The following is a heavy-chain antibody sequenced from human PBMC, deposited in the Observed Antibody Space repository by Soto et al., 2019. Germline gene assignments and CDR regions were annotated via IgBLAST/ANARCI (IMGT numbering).Heavy chain of an antibody. V-gene: IGHV4-59*08. CDR1: NGSISSYY. J-gene: IGHJ4*02. D-gene: IGHD6-13*01. CDR3: ARHKNTSTWPTDY. Sequence: QVQLQESGPGLVKPSETLSLTCTVSNGSISSYYWSWIRQPPGKGLEWIGYIYYSGSTNYNPSLKSRVXXSXDXFKNQFSLKLSSVTAADTAVYYCARHKNTSTWPTDYWGQGTLVTVSS. CDR2: IYYSGST.